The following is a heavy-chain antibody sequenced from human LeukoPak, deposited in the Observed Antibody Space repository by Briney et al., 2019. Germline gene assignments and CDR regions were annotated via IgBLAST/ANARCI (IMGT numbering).Heavy chain of an antibody. CDR2: ISSSSSYI. CDR1: GFTFSSYS. CDR3: ARVGCSGGSCYHDAFDI. D-gene: IGHD2-15*01. J-gene: IGHJ3*02. V-gene: IGHV3-21*01. Sequence: GGSLRLSCAASGFTFSSYSMNWVRQAAGKGLEWVSSISSSSSYIYYADSVKGRFTISRDNAKNSLYLQMNSLRAEDTAVYYCARVGCSGGSCYHDAFDIWGQGTMVTVSS.